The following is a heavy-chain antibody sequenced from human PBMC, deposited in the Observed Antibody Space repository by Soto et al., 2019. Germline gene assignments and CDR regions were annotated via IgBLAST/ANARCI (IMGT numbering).Heavy chain of an antibody. J-gene: IGHJ4*02. CDR1: GFTFSSYS. Sequence: EVQLVESGGGLVQPGGSLRLSCAASGFTFSSYSMNWVRQAPGKGLEWVSYISSSSSTIYYANSVKGRFTISRDNAKNALYLQMNSLRAEDTAVYYCARDVYYGSGYPFDYWDQGTLVTVSS. V-gene: IGHV3-48*01. CDR3: ARDVYYGSGYPFDY. D-gene: IGHD3-10*01. CDR2: ISSSSSTI.